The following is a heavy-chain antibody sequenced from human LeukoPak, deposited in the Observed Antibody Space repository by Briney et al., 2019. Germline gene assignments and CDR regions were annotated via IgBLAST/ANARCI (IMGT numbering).Heavy chain of an antibody. CDR3: ASAYCSSTSCYAPFGY. V-gene: IGHV3-33*01. D-gene: IGHD2-2*01. Sequence: GGSLRLSCAASGFTFSSYGMHWVRQAPGKGLEWVAVIGYDGSNKYYADSVKGRFTISRDNSKNTLYLQMNSLRGEDTAVYYCASAYCSSTSCYAPFGYWGQGTLVTVSS. CDR1: GFTFSSYG. J-gene: IGHJ4*02. CDR2: IGYDGSNK.